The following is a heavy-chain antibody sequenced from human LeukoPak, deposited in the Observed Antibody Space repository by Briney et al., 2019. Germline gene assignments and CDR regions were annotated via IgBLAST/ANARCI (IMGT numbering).Heavy chain of an antibody. V-gene: IGHV3-23*01. CDR3: AKSPDPNYYYYMDV. J-gene: IGHJ6*03. CDR1: GFTFSNYA. CDR2: ISGNGDNT. Sequence: PGGSLRLSCAASGFTFSNYAMSWVRQAPGKGLEWVSAISGNGDNTYYADSVKGRFTISRDNSKNTLYLQMNSLRAEDTAIYYCAKSPDPNYYYYMDVWGKGTTVTVSS.